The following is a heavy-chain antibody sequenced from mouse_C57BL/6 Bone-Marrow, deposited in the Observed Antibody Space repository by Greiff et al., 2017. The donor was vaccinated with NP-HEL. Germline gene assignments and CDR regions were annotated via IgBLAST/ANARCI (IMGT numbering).Heavy chain of an antibody. CDR2: IYPGSGNT. J-gene: IGHJ1*03. CDR3: ARSGYYGNYDWYFDV. Sequence: VQLQQSGAELVRPGASVKLSCKASGYTFTDYYINWVKQRPGQGLEWIARIYPGSGNTYYNEKFKGKATLTAEKSSSTAYMQLSSLTSEDSAVYFCARSGYYGNYDWYFDVWGTGTTVTVSS. CDR1: GYTFTDYY. V-gene: IGHV1-76*01. D-gene: IGHD2-1*01.